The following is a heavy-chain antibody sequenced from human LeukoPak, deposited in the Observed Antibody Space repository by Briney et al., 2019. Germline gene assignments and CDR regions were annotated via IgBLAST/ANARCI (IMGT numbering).Heavy chain of an antibody. Sequence: GGSLRLSCAASGFTFSSYAMSWVRQGPGKGLELVSAISGSGGSTYYANSVKGRCAISRDNSKNTLYLQMNSMRAEDTAVSYCAKERRRAVGGSPTDSWGQGTLVTVSS. CDR3: AKERRRAVGGSPTDS. CDR2: ISGSGGST. D-gene: IGHD6-19*01. CDR1: GFTFSSYA. V-gene: IGHV3-23*01. J-gene: IGHJ4*02.